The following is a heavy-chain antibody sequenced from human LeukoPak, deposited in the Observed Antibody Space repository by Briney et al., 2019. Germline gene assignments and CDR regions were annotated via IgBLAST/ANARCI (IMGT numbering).Heavy chain of an antibody. CDR3: AKDQGY. CDR1: GFTFSTYA. J-gene: IGHJ4*02. V-gene: IGHV3-23*01. Sequence: PGGSLRLSCAASGFTFSTYAMSWARQAPGKGLEWVSSISGTGGRTNYADSVKGRFTISRDNSKNTVNLQMNSLRAEDTAVYYCAKDQGYWGQGTLVTVSS. CDR2: ISGTGGRT.